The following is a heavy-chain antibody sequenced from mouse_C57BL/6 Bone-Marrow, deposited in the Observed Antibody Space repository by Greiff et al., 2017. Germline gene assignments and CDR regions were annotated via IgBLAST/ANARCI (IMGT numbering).Heavy chain of an antibody. CDR2: ISNGGGST. V-gene: IGHV5-12*01. Sequence: EVKVVESGGGLVQPGGSLKLSCAASGFTFSDYYMYWVRQTPEKRLEWVAYISNGGGSTYYPDTVKGRFTISRDNAKNTLYLQMSRLKSEDTAMYYFARQGLLRYYYYAMDYWGQGTSVTVSS. CDR1: GFTFSDYY. J-gene: IGHJ4*01. CDR3: ARQGLLRYYYYAMDY. D-gene: IGHD1-1*01.